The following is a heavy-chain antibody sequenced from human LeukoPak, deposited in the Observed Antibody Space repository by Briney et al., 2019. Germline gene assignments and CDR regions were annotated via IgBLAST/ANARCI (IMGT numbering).Heavy chain of an antibody. CDR3: ARGTRRSYYGSGSFSGKRNYFDY. V-gene: IGHV4-34*01. D-gene: IGHD3-10*01. CDR1: GGSFSGYY. Sequence: PSETLSLTCAVYGGSFSGYYWSWIRQPPGKGLEWIGEINHSGSTNYNPSLKSRVTISVDTSKNQLSLKLSSVTAADTAVYYCARGTRRSYYGSGSFSGKRNYFDYWGQGTLVTVSS. J-gene: IGHJ4*02. CDR2: INHSGST.